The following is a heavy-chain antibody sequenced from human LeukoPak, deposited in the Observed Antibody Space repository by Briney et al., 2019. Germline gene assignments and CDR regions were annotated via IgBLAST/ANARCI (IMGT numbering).Heavy chain of an antibody. D-gene: IGHD3-16*01. CDR2: INHNGNVN. V-gene: IGHV3-7*03. CDR1: GFTFRSYW. CDR3: ARGNPFGGY. J-gene: IGHJ4*02. Sequence: GGSLRLSCAASGFTFRSYWMNWARQAPGKGLEWVASINHNGNVNYYVDSVKGRFTISRDNAKNSLYLQMNSLRVEDTAVYYCARGNPFGGYWGQGTLVTVSS.